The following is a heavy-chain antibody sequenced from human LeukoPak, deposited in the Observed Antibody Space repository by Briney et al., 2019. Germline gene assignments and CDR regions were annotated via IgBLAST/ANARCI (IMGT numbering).Heavy chain of an antibody. Sequence: PGGSLRLSCAASGFTFSSYWMSWVRQAPGKGLEWVANIKQDGSEKYYVDSVKGRFTISRDNAKNSLYLQMNSLRAEDTAVYYCARVGYSPQNHSDYWGQGTLVTVSS. CDR3: ARVGYSPQNHSDY. CDR1: GFTFSSYW. J-gene: IGHJ4*02. CDR2: IKQDGSEK. V-gene: IGHV3-7*04. D-gene: IGHD5-18*01.